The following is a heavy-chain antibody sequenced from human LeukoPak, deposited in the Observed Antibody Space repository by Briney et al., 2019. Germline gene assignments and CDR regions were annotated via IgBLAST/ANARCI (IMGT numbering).Heavy chain of an antibody. J-gene: IGHJ4*02. CDR1: GFTFRSYG. D-gene: IGHD6-13*01. V-gene: IGHV3-30*18. CDR2: LSYDGSNK. CDR3: AKDLDIGAAAYIFDY. Sequence: GGPLRLSCAASGFTFRSYGMHWVRQAPGKGLEWVAVLSYDGSNKYYADSVKGRFTISRDNSKNTLYLQMNSLRAEDTAVYYCAKDLDIGAAAYIFDYWGQGTLVTVSS.